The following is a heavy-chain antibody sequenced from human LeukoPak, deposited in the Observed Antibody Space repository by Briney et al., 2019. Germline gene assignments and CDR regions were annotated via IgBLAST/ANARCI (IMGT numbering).Heavy chain of an antibody. D-gene: IGHD6-13*01. Sequence: SETLSLTCAVYGGSFSGYYWSWIRQPPGKGLEWIGEINHSGSTNYNPSLKSRVTISVDTSKNQFSLKLSSVTAADTAVYYCASFVGGSSWYYFDYWGQGTLVTVSS. J-gene: IGHJ4*02. V-gene: IGHV4-34*01. CDR3: ASFVGGSSWYYFDY. CDR2: INHSGST. CDR1: GGSFSGYY.